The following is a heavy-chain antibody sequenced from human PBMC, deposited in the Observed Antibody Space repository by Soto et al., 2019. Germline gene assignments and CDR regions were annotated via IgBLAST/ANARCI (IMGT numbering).Heavy chain of an antibody. CDR3: AKDLGRGDYYFDY. Sequence: PGGSLRLSCAASGFTFSSYGMHWVRQAPGKGLEWVAVISYDGSNKYYADSVKGRFTISRDNSKNTLYLQMSSLRAEDTAVYYCAKDLGRGDYYFDYWGQGTLVTVSS. J-gene: IGHJ4*02. CDR1: GFTFSSYG. D-gene: IGHD4-17*01. V-gene: IGHV3-30*18. CDR2: ISYDGSNK.